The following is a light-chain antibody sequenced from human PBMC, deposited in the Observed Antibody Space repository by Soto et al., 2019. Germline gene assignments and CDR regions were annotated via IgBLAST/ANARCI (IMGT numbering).Light chain of an antibody. V-gene: IGLV2-14*01. Sequence: QSVLTQPASVSGSPGQSITISCTGTSSDVGGYDYVSWYQLHPGKAPKLMVFEVSNRPSGVSYRFSGSKSGYTASLTIPGLQAEDEADYFCSSYSISTAYLFGTGTKVTVL. CDR3: SSYSISTAYL. J-gene: IGLJ1*01. CDR1: SSDVGGYDY. CDR2: EVS.